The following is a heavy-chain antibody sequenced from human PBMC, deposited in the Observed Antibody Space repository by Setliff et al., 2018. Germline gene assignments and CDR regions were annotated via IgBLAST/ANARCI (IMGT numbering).Heavy chain of an antibody. CDR2: ISGNGDRT. D-gene: IGHD1-26*01. CDR1: GFTS. J-gene: IGHJ4*02. V-gene: IGHV3-64*02. Sequence: PGGSLRLSCATSGFTSMHWVRQAPGKGLEYVSAISGNGDRTYYGDSVKGRFTISRDNSKNTLYLQMGGLRAEDMAVYYCTTWNGRYSEYWGQGTLVTVS. CDR3: TTWNGRYSEY.